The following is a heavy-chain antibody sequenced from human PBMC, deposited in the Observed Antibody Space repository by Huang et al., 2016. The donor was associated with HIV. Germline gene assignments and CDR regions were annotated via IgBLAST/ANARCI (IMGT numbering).Heavy chain of an antibody. CDR1: GYTFLTYS. Sequence: QVQLVQSGPEMKKPGASVNVSCKASGYTFLTYSISWVRQAPGQGLEWMGGVSTYNGHTNYAQKFQGRRTVTTDVSTSSAYMELKNLRSDDTAVYYCARFRGPQVTLNWLDPWGQGTLVTVSS. D-gene: IGHD3-10*01. V-gene: IGHV1-18*01. J-gene: IGHJ5*02. CDR2: VSTYNGHT. CDR3: ARFRGPQVTLNWLDP.